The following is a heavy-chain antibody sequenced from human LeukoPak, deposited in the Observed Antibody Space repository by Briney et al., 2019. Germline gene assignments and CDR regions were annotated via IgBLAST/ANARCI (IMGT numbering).Heavy chain of an antibody. J-gene: IGHJ3*02. CDR1: AGSIRSGSYY. Sequence: SETLSLTCTVLAGSIRSGSYYWSWIRQPAGKSLEWIGSIDTSGRTNYIPSLKSRVTISVDTSKNQFSLKLSAVTAADTAVYYRARTYSSSTRCYRAFDIWGQGTMVTVSS. V-gene: IGHV4-61*02. D-gene: IGHD2-2*01. CDR2: IDTSGRT. CDR3: ARTYSSSTRCYRAFDI.